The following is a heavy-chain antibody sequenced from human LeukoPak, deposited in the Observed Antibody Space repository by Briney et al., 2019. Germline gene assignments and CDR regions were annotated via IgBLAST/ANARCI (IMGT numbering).Heavy chain of an antibody. Sequence: SETLSLTCTVSGGSISSGGYYWSWIRQHPGKGLEWIGYIYYSGSTYYNPSLKSRVTISVDTSKNQFSLKLSSVTAADTAVYYCARVPIPPHCSSTSCYSIDYWGQGTRVTVSS. CDR2: IYYSGST. D-gene: IGHD2-2*01. CDR1: GGSISSGGYY. V-gene: IGHV4-31*03. J-gene: IGHJ4*02. CDR3: ARVPIPPHCSSTSCYSIDY.